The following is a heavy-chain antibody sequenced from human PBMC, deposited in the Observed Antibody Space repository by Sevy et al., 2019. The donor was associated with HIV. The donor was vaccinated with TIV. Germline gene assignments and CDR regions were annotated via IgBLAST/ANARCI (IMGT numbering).Heavy chain of an antibody. CDR1: GYTFTNYI. V-gene: IGHV1-3*01. CDR2: VNARTGDT. Sequence: ASVKVSCKASGYTFTNYIIYWVRQAPGQSLEWMGWVNARTGDTKHSQKFQGRVTITRDTSADTVYMEVNNLRSEDTAIYYCARDFCSSGTCYSAFVYWGQGTLVTVSS. J-gene: IGHJ4*02. D-gene: IGHD2-15*01. CDR3: ARDFCSSGTCYSAFVY.